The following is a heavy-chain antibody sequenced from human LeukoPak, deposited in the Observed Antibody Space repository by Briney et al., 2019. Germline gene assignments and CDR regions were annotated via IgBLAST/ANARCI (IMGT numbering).Heavy chain of an antibody. CDR3: AKTFYSGSYLGFDY. CDR2: ISGGGST. CDR1: GSTFSSYD. J-gene: IGHJ4*02. D-gene: IGHD1-26*01. V-gene: IGHV3-23*01. Sequence: GGSLRLSCAASGSTFSSYDMSWVRQAPGKGLEWVSSISGGGSTYYADSVKGRFTISRDNSKTTLYLQMNSLRAEDTAVYYCAKTFYSGSYLGFDYWGQGTLVTVSS.